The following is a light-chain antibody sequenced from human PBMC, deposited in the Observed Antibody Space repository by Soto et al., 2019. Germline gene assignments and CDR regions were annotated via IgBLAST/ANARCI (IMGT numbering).Light chain of an antibody. Sequence: DIQMTQSPSTLSASVGDRVTITCRASQSISSWLAWYQQKPGKAPKLLIYKASGLEGGVPSRFSGSGSGTDFTLTISSLQPDDFATYYCQQYHSYSLTFGGGTKVDIK. CDR1: QSISSW. CDR2: KAS. J-gene: IGKJ4*01. CDR3: QQYHSYSLT. V-gene: IGKV1-5*03.